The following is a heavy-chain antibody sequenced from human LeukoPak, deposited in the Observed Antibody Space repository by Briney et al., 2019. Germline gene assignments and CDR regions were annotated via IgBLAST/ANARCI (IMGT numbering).Heavy chain of an antibody. Sequence: PSETLSVTCTVSGGSISSSSYYWGWIRQPPGKGLEWIGGIYYSGRTYYNPSLKSRVTISVDTSKNQFSLKLSSVTAADTAVYYCARDPSGGWFDPWGQGTLVTVSS. J-gene: IGHJ5*02. D-gene: IGHD3-16*01. CDR3: ARDPSGGWFDP. CDR2: IYYSGRT. V-gene: IGHV4-39*07. CDR1: GGSISSSSYY.